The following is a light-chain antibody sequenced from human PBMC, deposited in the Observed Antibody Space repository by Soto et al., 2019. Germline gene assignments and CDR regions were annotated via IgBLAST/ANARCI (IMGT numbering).Light chain of an antibody. Sequence: DIQMTQSPSTLSGSVGDRVTITCRASQTISSWLARYQQRPGKAPKILIYKASTLKSGVPSRFSGSGSGTDFTLTISSLQPEDFQTYYCQQSYSNPWTFGQGTKVDIK. J-gene: IGKJ1*01. CDR2: KAS. V-gene: IGKV1-5*03. CDR1: QTISSW. CDR3: QQSYSNPWT.